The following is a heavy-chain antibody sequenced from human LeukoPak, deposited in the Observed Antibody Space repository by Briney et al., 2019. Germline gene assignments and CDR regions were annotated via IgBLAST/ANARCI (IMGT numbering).Heavy chain of an antibody. V-gene: IGHV1-18*01. CDR3: ARGWQLHD. CDR2: ISASKGNI. D-gene: IGHD4-23*01. CDR1: GQTLSTYG. J-gene: IGHJ4*02. Sequence: ASVKVSCKASGQTLSTYGISWVRQAPGQGLEWMGWISASKGNIKYAQKFQDRVTMTTGTSTNTAYLEMRSLSCDDTALYYCARGWQLHDWGQGTLVTVSS.